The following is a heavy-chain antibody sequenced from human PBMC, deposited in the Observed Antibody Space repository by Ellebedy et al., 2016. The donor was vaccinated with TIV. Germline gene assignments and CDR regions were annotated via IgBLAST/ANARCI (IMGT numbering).Heavy chain of an antibody. CDR3: TTVAVFGVVGGAFDF. Sequence: GGSLRLSXAASGFTFSDYYMSWIRQAPGKGLEWVGRIKSKTDGGTTDYAAPVKGRFTISRDDLNNMLYLQMNSLKTEDTAVYFCTTVAVFGVVGGAFDFWGPGTMVTVSS. J-gene: IGHJ3*01. CDR1: GFTFSDYY. CDR2: IKSKTDGGTT. D-gene: IGHD3-3*01. V-gene: IGHV3-15*01.